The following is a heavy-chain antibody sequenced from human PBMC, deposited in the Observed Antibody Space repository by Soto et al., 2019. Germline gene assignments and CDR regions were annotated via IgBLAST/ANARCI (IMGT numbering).Heavy chain of an antibody. V-gene: IGHV3-74*01. CDR1: GFTFSMHW. J-gene: IGHJ5*02. D-gene: IGHD2-2*01. CDR3: AREVEYCSSTKCHDWFDP. CDR2: IKSDGLST. Sequence: EVQLVESGGDLVQPGGSLRLSCAASGFTFSMHWMHWVRQAPGKGLVWVSRIKSDGLSTSYADSVKGRFTISRDNAKNTLYLQMTSLRDDDTAVYFCAREVEYCSSTKCHDWFDPWGQGTLVTVSS.